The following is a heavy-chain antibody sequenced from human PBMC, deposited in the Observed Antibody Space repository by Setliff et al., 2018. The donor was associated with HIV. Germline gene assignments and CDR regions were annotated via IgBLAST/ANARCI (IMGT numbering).Heavy chain of an antibody. CDR3: VKEVKGYFDY. V-gene: IGHV3-23*01. CDR1: GFTFSRHA. J-gene: IGHJ4*02. Sequence: PGGSLRLSCAASGFTFSRHAMTWVRQAPGKGLEWVSAITGSGGSTYYAASAKGRFTISRDNSKTTVYLQMNSLRADDTAIYYCVKEVKGYFDYWGQGILVTVSS. CDR2: ITGSGGST.